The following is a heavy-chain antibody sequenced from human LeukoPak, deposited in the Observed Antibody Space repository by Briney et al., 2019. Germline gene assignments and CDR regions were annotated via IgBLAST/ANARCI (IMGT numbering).Heavy chain of an antibody. Sequence: GGSLRLSCAASGFTFSSYSMNWVRQAPGKRLEWVSSISSSSSYIYYADSVKGRFTISRDNAKNSLYLQMNSLRAEDTAVYYCARDRGSYPTYFDYWGQGTLVTVS. J-gene: IGHJ4*02. CDR2: ISSSSSYI. D-gene: IGHD1-26*01. CDR3: ARDRGSYPTYFDY. V-gene: IGHV3-21*01. CDR1: GFTFSSYS.